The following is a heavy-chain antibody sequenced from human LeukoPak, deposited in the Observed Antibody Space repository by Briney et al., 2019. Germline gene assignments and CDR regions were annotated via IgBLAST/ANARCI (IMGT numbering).Heavy chain of an antibody. V-gene: IGHV3-30*18. CDR2: ISYDGSNK. D-gene: IGHD3-22*01. CDR3: AKGGGSGFHDNSGYCFDY. J-gene: IGHJ4*02. Sequence: PGGSLRLSCAASGFTDSIYGIHWVRQAAGKGLEWVAFISYDGSNKYYADSVKGRFTISRDNSKNTLYLQMNSLRAEDTAVYYCAKGGGSGFHDNSGYCFDYWGQGTLVTVSS. CDR1: GFTDSIYG.